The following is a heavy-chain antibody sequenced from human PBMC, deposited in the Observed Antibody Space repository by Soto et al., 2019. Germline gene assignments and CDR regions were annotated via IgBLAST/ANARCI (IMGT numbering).Heavy chain of an antibody. V-gene: IGHV4-4*02. D-gene: IGHD6-13*01. J-gene: IGHJ4*02. CDR1: SGFISNSDW. Sequence: QVQLQESGPGLVKPSETLSLTCAVTSGFISNSDWWTWVRQPPGKGLEWIEAVHQRGSNNFNPSLKSRVAISIDKSEQHFALRLNFLTAADTAVYYCAGRMGSRPVWGQGTLVTVSS. CDR3: AGRMGSRPV. CDR2: VHQRGSN.